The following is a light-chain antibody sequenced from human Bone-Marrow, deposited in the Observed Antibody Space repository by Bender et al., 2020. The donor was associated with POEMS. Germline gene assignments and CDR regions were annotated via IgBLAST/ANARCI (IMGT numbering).Light chain of an antibody. CDR3: SSYARGSTLV. V-gene: IGLV2-23*02. Sequence: QSALTQPASVSGSPGQPITISCTGSDVGNYNLVSWYQQHPGKAPRLIIYEVNKRPSGISNRFSGTKSGNTASLTISGLQTEDEADYYCSSYARGSTLVFGGGTKLTVL. J-gene: IGLJ2*01. CDR1: DVGNYNL. CDR2: EVN.